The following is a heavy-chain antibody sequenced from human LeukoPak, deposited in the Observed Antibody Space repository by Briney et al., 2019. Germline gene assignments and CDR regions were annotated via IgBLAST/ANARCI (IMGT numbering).Heavy chain of an antibody. V-gene: IGHV3-23*01. CDR1: GFTFSSYA. CDR3: AKGVTMIFGFDY. Sequence: GGSLRLSCAASGFTFSSYAMSWVRQAPGKGLEWVSAISGSGGSTYYADSVKGRFTISRDNSKNTLYLQMNSLRAEDTAVYCCAKGVTMIFGFDYWGQGTLVTVSS. D-gene: IGHD3-22*01. CDR2: ISGSGGST. J-gene: IGHJ4*02.